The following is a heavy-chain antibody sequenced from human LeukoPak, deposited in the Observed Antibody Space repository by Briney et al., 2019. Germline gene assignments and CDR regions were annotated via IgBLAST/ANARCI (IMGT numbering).Heavy chain of an antibody. J-gene: IGHJ4*02. D-gene: IGHD3-10*01. CDR1: GFTFSNAW. CDR2: IKSKTDGRTT. V-gene: IGHV3-15*07. Sequence: GGSLRLSCAASGFTFSNAWMNWVRQAPGKGLEWVGRIKSKTDGRTTDYAAPVKGRFTISRDDSKNTLYLQMNSLKTEDTAVNYCTTCEVVRGALDYWGQGTLVTVSS. CDR3: TTCEVVRGALDY.